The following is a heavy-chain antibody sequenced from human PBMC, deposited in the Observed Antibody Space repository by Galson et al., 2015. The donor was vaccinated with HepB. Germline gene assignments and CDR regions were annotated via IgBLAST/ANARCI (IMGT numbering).Heavy chain of an antibody. CDR2: ISGSGGST. V-gene: IGHV3-23*01. D-gene: IGHD6-19*01. CDR1: GFTFSSYA. J-gene: IGHJ4*02. CDR3: AKVNYWAGTWYFDY. Sequence: SLRLSCAASGFTFSSYAMSWVRQAPGKGLEWVSAISGSGGSTYYADSVKGRFTISRDNSKNTLYLQMNSLRAEDTAVYYCAKVNYWAGTWYFDYWGQGTLVTVS.